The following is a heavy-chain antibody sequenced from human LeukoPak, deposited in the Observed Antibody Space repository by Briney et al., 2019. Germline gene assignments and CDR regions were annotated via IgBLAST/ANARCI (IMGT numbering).Heavy chain of an antibody. D-gene: IGHD2/OR15-2a*01. CDR1: GYSFTDYP. V-gene: IGHV1-18*01. J-gene: IGHJ3*01. CDR3: ARPANLYYSADAFAL. CDR2: IGGYSGHT. Sequence: ASVKVSCTASGYSFTDYPINWVRLAPGQGLEWIGWIGGYSGHTQYAEKFQGRVIMATNTSTKTAYMELTNLRSDDTAVYYCARPANLYYSADAFALWGQGTLVTVSS.